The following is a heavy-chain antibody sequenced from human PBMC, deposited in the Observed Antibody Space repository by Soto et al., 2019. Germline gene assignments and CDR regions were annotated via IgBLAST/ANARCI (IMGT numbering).Heavy chain of an antibody. Sequence: VRLVESGGGLVQPGRSLRLSCAASGFTFDDYAIHWVRQPPGKGPEWVSGISWNGGSVGYAASVEGRFVMSRDNAKNFVYLEMNGLRPEDTALYYCAKDRVRYDYDDFDVWGQGTMVTVSS. V-gene: IGHV3-9*01. CDR1: GFTFDDYA. J-gene: IGHJ3*01. D-gene: IGHD3-16*01. CDR3: AKDRVRYDYDDFDV. CDR2: ISWNGGSV.